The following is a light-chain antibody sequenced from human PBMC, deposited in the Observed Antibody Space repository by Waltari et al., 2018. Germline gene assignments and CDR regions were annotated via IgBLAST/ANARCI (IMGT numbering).Light chain of an antibody. Sequence: QSALTQPPSASGSPGQSVTISCPGTRRDVGAYDRVSWYQQHPGKAPKLLIYEVRKRPSGVPGRFSGSRSGNTASLTVSGLQAEDEADYYCTSDAEGNNFYVFGTGTKVTVL. CDR1: RRDVGAYDR. CDR3: TSDAEGNNFYV. CDR2: EVR. J-gene: IGLJ1*01. V-gene: IGLV2-8*01.